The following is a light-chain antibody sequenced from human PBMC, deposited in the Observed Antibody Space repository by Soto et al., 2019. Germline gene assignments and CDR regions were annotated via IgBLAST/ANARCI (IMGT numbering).Light chain of an antibody. CDR2: AAS. CDR3: QQSYNNPWT. V-gene: IGKV1-39*01. Sequence: DIQMTQSPSSLYASVGDRVTITCRASQSISSYLNWYQQTPGKAPKLLISAASSLQRGVPSRFSGSGSGTDFTLPISSLQPEDFATYYCQQSYNNPWTFGQGTKVDIK. J-gene: IGKJ1*01. CDR1: QSISSY.